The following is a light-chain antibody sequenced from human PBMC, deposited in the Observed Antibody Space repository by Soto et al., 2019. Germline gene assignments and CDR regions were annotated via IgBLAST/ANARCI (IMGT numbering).Light chain of an antibody. Sequence: QSALTQPASVSGSPGQSITISCTGTSSDVGSYNLVSWHQQHPGKAPKLMLYEGSKRPSGVSNRFSGSKSGNTASLTISGLQAEDEADYYCCSYAGSSTHAVFGGGTQLTVL. J-gene: IGLJ7*01. CDR1: SSDVGSYNL. V-gene: IGLV2-23*01. CDR3: CSYAGSSTHAV. CDR2: EGS.